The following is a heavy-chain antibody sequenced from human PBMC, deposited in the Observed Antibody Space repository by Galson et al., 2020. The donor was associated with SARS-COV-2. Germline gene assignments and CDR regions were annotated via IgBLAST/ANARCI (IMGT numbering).Heavy chain of an antibody. CDR2: IYHTGST. D-gene: IGHD3-10*01. V-gene: IGHV4-39*01. J-gene: IGHJ4*02. CDR1: GGSISSSSYY. CDR3: ARRGLGTSPYDY. Sequence: SETLSLICTVSGGSISSSSYYWDWLRQPPGKGLEWIGNIYHTGSTYYTPSLKSRLTISIDTSKNQFSLKLGSVTAADTAVYYCARRGLGTSPYDYWGQGTLVTVSS.